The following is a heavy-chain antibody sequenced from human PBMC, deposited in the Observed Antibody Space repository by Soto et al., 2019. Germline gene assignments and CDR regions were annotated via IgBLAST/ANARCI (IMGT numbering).Heavy chain of an antibody. V-gene: IGHV1-69*06. CDR3: ARAVGYSSSWYADWFDP. D-gene: IGHD6-13*01. J-gene: IGHJ5*01. Sequence: SVKVSCKASGGTFSSYAISWVRQAPGQGLEWMGGIIPIFGTANYAQKFQGRVTITADKSTSTAYMELSSLRSEDTAVYYCARAVGYSSSWYADWFDPWGQGTMVTVSS. CDR2: IIPIFGTA. CDR1: GGTFSSYA.